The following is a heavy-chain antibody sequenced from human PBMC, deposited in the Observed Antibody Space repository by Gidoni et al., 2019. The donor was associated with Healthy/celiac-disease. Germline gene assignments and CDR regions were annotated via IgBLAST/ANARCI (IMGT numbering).Heavy chain of an antibody. CDR3: ARVMVRGPGPFDY. J-gene: IGHJ4*02. CDR2: ISSSSSTI. Sequence: EVQLVESGGGLVQPGGSLRLSCAASGFNFSSSSMNWVRQAPGKGLGWVSYISSSSSTIYYADSVKGRFTISRDNAKNSLYLQMNSLRAEDTAVYYCARVMVRGPGPFDYWGQGTLVTVSS. V-gene: IGHV3-48*01. CDR1: GFNFSSSS. D-gene: IGHD3-10*01.